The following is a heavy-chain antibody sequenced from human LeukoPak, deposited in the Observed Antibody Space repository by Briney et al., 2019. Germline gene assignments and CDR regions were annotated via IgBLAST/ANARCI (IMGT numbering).Heavy chain of an antibody. CDR3: TTDLVPAADAFDI. D-gene: IGHD2-2*01. J-gene: IGHJ3*02. CDR2: IKSKTDDGTT. Sequence: GGSLRLSCAASGFTFSNAWMSWVRQAPGKGLEWVGRIKSKTDDGTTDYAAPVKGRFTISRDDSKNTLYLQMNSLKTEDTAVYYCTTDLVPAADAFDIWGQGTMVTVSS. V-gene: IGHV3-15*01. CDR1: GFTFSNAW.